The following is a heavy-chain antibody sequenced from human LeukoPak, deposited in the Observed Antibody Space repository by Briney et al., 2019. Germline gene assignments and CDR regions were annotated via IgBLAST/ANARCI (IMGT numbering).Heavy chain of an antibody. CDR3: ARGQSRYSGSYYYVY. D-gene: IGHD1-26*01. Sequence: GASVKVSCKASGGTFSSYAINWVRQATGQGLEWMGWMNPHSGNTGYAQKFQGRVTITRNTSISTAYMELSSLRSEDTAVYYCARGQSRYSGSYYYVYWGQGTLVTVSS. J-gene: IGHJ4*02. CDR1: GGTFSSYA. CDR2: MNPHSGNT. V-gene: IGHV1-8*03.